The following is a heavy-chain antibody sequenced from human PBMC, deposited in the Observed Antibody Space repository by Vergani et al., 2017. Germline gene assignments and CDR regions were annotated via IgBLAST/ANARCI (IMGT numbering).Heavy chain of an antibody. V-gene: IGHV4-38-2*01. CDR1: GYSISSGYY. J-gene: IGHJ5*02. CDR2: MYHSGST. D-gene: IGHD3/OR15-3a*01. Sequence: QVQLQESGPGLVKPSETLSLTCAVSGYSISSGYYWGWIRQPPGKGLEWIGSMYHSGSTYYNPSLKSRVTISGDTSKNQFSLKLSSVTAADTAVYYCARGETRTDWFDPWGQGTLVTVSS. CDR3: ARGETRTDWFDP.